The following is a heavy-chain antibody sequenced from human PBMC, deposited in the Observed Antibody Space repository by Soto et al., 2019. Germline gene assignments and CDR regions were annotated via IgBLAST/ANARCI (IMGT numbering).Heavy chain of an antibody. CDR3: ASVSLSTGLGAFDI. CDR1: GASITSGGYY. D-gene: IGHD3-22*01. V-gene: IGHV4-31*03. Sequence: QVQLQESGPGLVKPSQTLSLTCSVSGASITSGGYYWSWIRQHPGQGLEWIGYISDSGSTYYNPSLQSRVTISVDTSKPQFSLRLSSVTAADTAVYYCASVSLSTGLGAFDIWGQGTMVTVSS. J-gene: IGHJ3*02. CDR2: ISDSGST.